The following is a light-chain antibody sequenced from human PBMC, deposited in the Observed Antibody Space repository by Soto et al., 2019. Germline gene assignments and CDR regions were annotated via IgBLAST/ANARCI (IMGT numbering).Light chain of an antibody. CDR2: GAS. CDR3: QQYGTSPLT. CDR1: QSVSSSY. V-gene: IGKV3-20*01. J-gene: IGKJ1*01. Sequence: DIVWTQSPGTLSFSPGERATLSCRASQSVSSSYLAWYQQKPGQAPRLLIYGASSRATGIPHRLSGSGSGTDFTLTISRLEPEDFAVYYCQQYGTSPLTFGQGTKVEIK.